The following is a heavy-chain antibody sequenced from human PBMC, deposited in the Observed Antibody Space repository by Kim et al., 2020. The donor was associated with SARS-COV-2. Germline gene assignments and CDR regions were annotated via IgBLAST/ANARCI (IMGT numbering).Heavy chain of an antibody. Sequence: SETLSLTCTVSGGSISSGGYYWSWIRQHPGKGLEWIGYIYYSGSAYYNPSLRGRLTISVDTSKNHFSLKLTSVTAADTAVYYCARGAGWAPTGKYAFDIWGQGTMVTVSS. J-gene: IGHJ3*02. CDR2: IYYSGSA. V-gene: IGHV4-31*03. CDR3: ARGAGWAPTGKYAFDI. D-gene: IGHD6-13*01. CDR1: GGSISSGGYY.